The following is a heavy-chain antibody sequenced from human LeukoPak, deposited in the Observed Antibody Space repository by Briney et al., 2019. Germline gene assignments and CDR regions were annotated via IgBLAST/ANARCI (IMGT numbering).Heavy chain of an antibody. CDR3: AKGIGEQWLDRDFDY. D-gene: IGHD6-19*01. CDR2: INPSGGRT. CDR1: GYTFTSYY. Sequence: ASVKVSCKASGYTFTSYYMHWVRQAPGQGLEWMGIINPSGGRTSYAQKFQGRVTVTRYMSTSTVYMELSSLRSEDTAVYYCAKGIGEQWLDRDFDYWGQGTLVTVSS. V-gene: IGHV1-46*01. J-gene: IGHJ4*02.